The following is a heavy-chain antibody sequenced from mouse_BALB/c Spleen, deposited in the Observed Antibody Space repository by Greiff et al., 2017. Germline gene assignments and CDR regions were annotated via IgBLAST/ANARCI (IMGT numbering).Heavy chain of an antibody. CDR2: ISSGGSYT. CDR1: GFTFSSYA. CDR3: ATPYYDYTWFAY. V-gene: IGHV5-9-4*01. J-gene: IGHJ3*01. Sequence: EVKLMESGGGLVKPGGSLKLSCAASGFTFSSYAMSWVRQSPEKRLEWVAVISSGGSYTYYPDTVTGRFTISRDNAKNTLYLEMSSLRSEDTAMYYCATPYYDYTWFAYWGQGTLVTVSA. D-gene: IGHD2-4*01.